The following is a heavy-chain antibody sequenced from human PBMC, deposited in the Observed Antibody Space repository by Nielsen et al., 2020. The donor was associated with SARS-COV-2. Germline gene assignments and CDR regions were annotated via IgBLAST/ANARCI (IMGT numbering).Heavy chain of an antibody. CDR3: ARDLDGYDFWSGYYTEGYFDY. Sequence: SVKVSCKASGGTFSSYAISWVRQAPGQGLEWVGGIIPIFGTANYAQKFQGRVTITADESTSTAYMELSSLRSEDTAVYYCARDLDGYDFWSGYYTEGYFDYWGQGTLVTVSS. V-gene: IGHV1-69*13. D-gene: IGHD3-3*01. CDR1: GGTFSSYA. J-gene: IGHJ4*02. CDR2: IIPIFGTA.